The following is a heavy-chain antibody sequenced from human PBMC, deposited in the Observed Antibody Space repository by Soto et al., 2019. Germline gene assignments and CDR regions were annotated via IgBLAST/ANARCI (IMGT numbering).Heavy chain of an antibody. V-gene: IGHV2-5*02. CDR2: IYWDDDN. Sequence: QITLKESGPTLVKPTQTLTLTCTFSGFSLSTSGMGGGLIRQPPGTALEWLALIYWDDDNRYSSSLKSRLTITTDTSNSHGVLTISTMDPLDTATYYCAHFSYYVSGSLDYWVQGTMVIVSS. J-gene: IGHJ4*02. CDR3: AHFSYYVSGSLDY. CDR1: GFSLSTSGMG. D-gene: IGHD3-10*01.